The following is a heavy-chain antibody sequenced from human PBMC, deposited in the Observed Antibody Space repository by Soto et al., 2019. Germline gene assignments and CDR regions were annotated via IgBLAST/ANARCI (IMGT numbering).Heavy chain of an antibody. Sequence: QVQLVESGGGVVQPGRSLRLSCAASGFTFSTYGMNWVRQAPGRGLEWVAVIWFDGSNKYYADSVKGRFTISRDNSKNTLFLQMNSLRDEDTAVYYCARGQLRRLGERPLDYCGQGTLVTVSS. CDR1: GFTFSTYG. CDR3: ARGQLRRLGERPLDY. D-gene: IGHD3-16*01. CDR2: IWFDGSNK. J-gene: IGHJ4*02. V-gene: IGHV3-33*01.